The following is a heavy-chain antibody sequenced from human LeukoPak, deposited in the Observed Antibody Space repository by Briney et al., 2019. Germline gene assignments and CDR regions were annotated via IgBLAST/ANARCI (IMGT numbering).Heavy chain of an antibody. CDR1: AYSFTTFE. V-gene: IGHV1-8*02. CDR2: ANPKRRDT. CDR3: ARVDTGLPY. Sequence: GAAVTVSRKGSAYSFTTFEISGVRPAPGQGREWMGWANPKRRDTGYAKKIQARVNLTRNTAIATAYMELSSLKSEPTAVYYCARVDTGLPYWGQGTLIIVSS. D-gene: IGHD2-8*02. J-gene: IGHJ4*02.